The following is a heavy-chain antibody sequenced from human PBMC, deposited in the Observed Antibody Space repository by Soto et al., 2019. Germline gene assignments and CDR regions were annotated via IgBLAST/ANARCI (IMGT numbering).Heavy chain of an antibody. Sequence: ASVKVSCKASGYTFTGYYMHWVRQAPGQGLEWMGWINPSGGSTSYAQKFQGRVTMTRDTSTSTVYMELSSLRSEDTAVYYCASRGLYYEIWVGAPFDVWGQGTLVTVSS. CDR3: ASRGLYYEIWVGAPFDV. V-gene: IGHV1-46*01. D-gene: IGHD3-9*01. CDR1: GYTFTGYY. CDR2: INPSGGST. J-gene: IGHJ5*02.